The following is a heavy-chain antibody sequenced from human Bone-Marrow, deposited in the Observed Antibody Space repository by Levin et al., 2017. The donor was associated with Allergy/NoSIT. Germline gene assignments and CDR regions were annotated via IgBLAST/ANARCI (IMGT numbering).Heavy chain of an antibody. CDR1: GGTFNNYF. D-gene: IGHD2-21*02. CDR3: ARGPGMDDGYIYDVYFDY. CDR2: IIPVFAAT. Sequence: PGESLKISCKTSGGTFNNYFISWVRQAPGQGLEWMGGIIPVFAATKYAQKFQGRLAIIADESTSTTYMELNSLTSEDTAVYYCARGPGMDDGYIYDVYFDYWGQGTLVTVSS. J-gene: IGHJ4*02. V-gene: IGHV1-69*01.